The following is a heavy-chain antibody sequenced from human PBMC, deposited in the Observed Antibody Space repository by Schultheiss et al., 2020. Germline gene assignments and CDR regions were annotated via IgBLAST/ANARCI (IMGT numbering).Heavy chain of an antibody. V-gene: IGHV3-66*02. J-gene: IGHJ4*02. CDR1: GFTVSNNY. D-gene: IGHD3-10*01. CDR3: ARLFSGSLSY. CDR2: IYSDGTT. Sequence: GESLKISCTASGFTVSNNYMTWVRQAPGKGLGWVSVIYSDGTTHYADSVRGRFTISRDNSKNTLYLQMNSMRPEDTAVYYCARLFSGSLSYWGQGTLVTVSS.